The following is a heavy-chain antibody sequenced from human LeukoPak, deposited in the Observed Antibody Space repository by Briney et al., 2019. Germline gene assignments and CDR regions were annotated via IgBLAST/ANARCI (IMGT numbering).Heavy chain of an antibody. CDR3: ASGLSLSDYYDTSGHYHCFDY. V-gene: IGHV3-33*01. Sequence: GRSLRLSCAASGFTFSSSGMHWVRQAPGKGLEWVAVIWFDGSNKYYADSVKGRFTISRDNFKNTLYLQMNSLRAEDTAVYYCASGLSLSDYYDTSGHYHCFDYWGQGTLVTVSS. CDR1: GFTFSSSG. D-gene: IGHD3-22*01. J-gene: IGHJ4*02. CDR2: IWFDGSNK.